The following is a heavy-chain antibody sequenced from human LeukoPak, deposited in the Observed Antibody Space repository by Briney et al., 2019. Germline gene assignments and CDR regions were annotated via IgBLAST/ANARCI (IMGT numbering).Heavy chain of an antibody. D-gene: IGHD2-21*01. Sequence: GGSLRLSCAASGFTFSSYWMHWVRQAPGKGLVWVSRINRDGTTTDYADSVKGRFTISRDNAKNTLYLQMNSLRAEDTAVYYCLRDVIRRGQGTLVTVSS. CDR1: GFTFSSYW. J-gene: IGHJ4*02. V-gene: IGHV3-74*01. CDR2: INRDGTTT. CDR3: LRDVIR.